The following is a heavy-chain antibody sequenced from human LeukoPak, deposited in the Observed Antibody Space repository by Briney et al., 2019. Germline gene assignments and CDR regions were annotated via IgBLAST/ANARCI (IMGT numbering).Heavy chain of an antibody. V-gene: IGHV3-23*01. CDR3: AKDPSATKGRDC. CDR2: ISGSGGST. D-gene: IGHD2-15*01. Sequence: GGSLRLSCAASGFTFSSYAMSWVRQAPGKGLEWVSAISGSGGSTYYADSVKGRFTISRDNSKNTLYLQMNSLRAEGTAVYYCAKDPSATKGRDCWGQGTLVTVSS. CDR1: GFTFSSYA. J-gene: IGHJ4*02.